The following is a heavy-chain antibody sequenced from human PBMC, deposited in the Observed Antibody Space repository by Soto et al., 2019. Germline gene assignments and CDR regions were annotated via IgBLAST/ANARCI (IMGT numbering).Heavy chain of an antibody. CDR3: ASRGGVYYDRSVYKPSFDI. D-gene: IGHD3-22*01. V-gene: IGHV4-31*03. CDR1: GGSISSGGYY. CDR2: IYYSGST. J-gene: IGHJ3*02. Sequence: SETLSLTCTVSGGSISSGGYYWSWIRQHPGKGLEWIGYIYYSGSTYYNPSLKSRVTISVDTSKNQFSLKLSSVTAADTAVYYCASRGGVYYDRSVYKPSFDIGAKGTSVTVSS.